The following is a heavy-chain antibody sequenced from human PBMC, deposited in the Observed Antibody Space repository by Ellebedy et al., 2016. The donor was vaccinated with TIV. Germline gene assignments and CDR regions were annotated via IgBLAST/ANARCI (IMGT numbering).Heavy chain of an antibody. Sequence: ASVKVSCXASGYTFTTYYMHWVRQAPGQGLEWMGWINPNSGDTHYAQKFQGWVTLTRDTSISTAYMELSRLKSDDTAVYYCAPGYYLGGPFDYWGQGTLVTVSS. CDR1: GYTFTTYY. D-gene: IGHD3-9*01. CDR2: INPNSGDT. CDR3: APGYYLGGPFDY. V-gene: IGHV1-2*04. J-gene: IGHJ4*02.